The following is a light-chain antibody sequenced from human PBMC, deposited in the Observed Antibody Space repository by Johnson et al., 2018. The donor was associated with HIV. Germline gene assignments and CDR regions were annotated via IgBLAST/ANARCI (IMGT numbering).Light chain of an antibody. J-gene: IGLJ1*01. CDR2: DNN. CDR3: GTWDSSLSAGRV. V-gene: IGLV1-51*01. CDR1: SSNIGNNY. Sequence: QSVLTQPPSVSAAPGQKVTISCSGSSSNIGNNYVSWYQQLPGRAPKLLIYDNNKRPSGIPDRFSGSKSGTSATLAITGLQTGDEADYYCGTWDSSLSAGRVFGTGTKVTVL.